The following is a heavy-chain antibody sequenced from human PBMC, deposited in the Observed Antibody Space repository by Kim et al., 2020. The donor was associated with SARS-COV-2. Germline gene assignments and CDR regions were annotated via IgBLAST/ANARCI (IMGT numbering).Heavy chain of an antibody. CDR2: IKQDGSEK. CDR3: ARGEYSGYDYGFDY. CDR1: GFTFSSYW. D-gene: IGHD5-12*01. Sequence: GGSLRLSCAASGFTFSSYWMSWVRQAPGKGLEWVANIKQDGSEKYYVDSVKGRFTISRDNAKNSLYLQMNSLRAEDTAVYYCARGEYSGYDYGFDYWGQGTLVTVSS. J-gene: IGHJ4*02. V-gene: IGHV3-7*01.